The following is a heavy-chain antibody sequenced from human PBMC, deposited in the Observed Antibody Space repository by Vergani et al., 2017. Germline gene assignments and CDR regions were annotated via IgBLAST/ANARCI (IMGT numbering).Heavy chain of an antibody. CDR3: ARFSSTSCYAFDI. Sequence: QVQLQQWGAGLLKPSETLSLTCAVYGGSFSGYYWSWIRQPPGKGLECIGYIYHSGSTYYNPSLKSRVTISVDRTKNQFSLKLSSVTAANTAVYYCARFSSTSCYAFDIWSQGTMVTVSS. CDR2: IYHSGST. J-gene: IGHJ3*02. D-gene: IGHD2-2*01. V-gene: IGHV4-34*01. CDR1: GGSFSGYY.